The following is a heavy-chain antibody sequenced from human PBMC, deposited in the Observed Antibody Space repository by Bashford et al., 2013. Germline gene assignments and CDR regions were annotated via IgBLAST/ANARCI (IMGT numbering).Heavy chain of an antibody. Sequence: GSLRLSCTASGFMFRDHYMSWVRQVPGKGLEWISYITCDGTSTYYNPSLKSRVTMSVDTSKNQFSLRLSSVTAADTAVYYCARDGRDDAFD. CDR2: ITCDGTST. J-gene: IGHJ3*02. CDR1: GFMFRDHY. CDR3: ARDGRDDAFD. V-gene: IGHV4-59*11.